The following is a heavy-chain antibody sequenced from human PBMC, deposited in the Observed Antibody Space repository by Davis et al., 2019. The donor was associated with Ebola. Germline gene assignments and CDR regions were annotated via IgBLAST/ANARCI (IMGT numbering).Heavy chain of an antibody. D-gene: IGHD2-8*02. CDR2: ISGGYT. CDR1: GFSFTSYS. CDR3: ARSGLYWGNYYYGMDV. J-gene: IGHJ6*02. V-gene: IGHV3-21*05. Sequence: GESLKISCAASGFSFTSYSMNWVRQAPGKGLEWVAYISGGYTYYAESVKGRFTISRDNAKNSLYLQMNSLRAEDTAVYYCARSGLYWGNYYYGMDVWGQGTTVTVSS.